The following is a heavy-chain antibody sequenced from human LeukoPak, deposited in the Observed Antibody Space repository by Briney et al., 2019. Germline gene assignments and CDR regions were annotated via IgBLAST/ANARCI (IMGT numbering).Heavy chain of an antibody. V-gene: IGHV3-30*02. CDR1: GFTFSSYG. J-gene: IGHJ4*02. CDR2: IRYDGSNK. CDR3: AKVVSFDY. Sequence: PGGCLRLSCAASGFTFSSYGMHWVRQARGKGLEWVALIRYDGSNKYYADSVKGRFTISRDSSKNTLYLQMNSLRAEDTTVYYCAKVVSFDYWGQGTLVTVSS. D-gene: IGHD2-21*01.